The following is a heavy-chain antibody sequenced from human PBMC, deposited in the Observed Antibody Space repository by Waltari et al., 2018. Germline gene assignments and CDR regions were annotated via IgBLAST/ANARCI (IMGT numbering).Heavy chain of an antibody. V-gene: IGHV4-59*01. CDR3: ARLDYYDSSGYQPYYYYYGMDV. CDR2: IYYSGST. CDR1: GGSISSYY. Sequence: QVQLQESGPGLVKPSETRSLTCTVSGGSISSYYWSWIRQPPGKGLAWIGYIYYSGSTNYNPSLKSRVTISVDTSKNQFSLKLSSVTAADMAVYYCARLDYYDSSGYQPYYYYYGMDVWGQGTTVTVSS. J-gene: IGHJ6*02. D-gene: IGHD3-22*01.